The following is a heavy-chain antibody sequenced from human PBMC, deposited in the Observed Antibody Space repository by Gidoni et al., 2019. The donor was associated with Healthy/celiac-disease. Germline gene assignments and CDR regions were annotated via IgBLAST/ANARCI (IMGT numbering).Heavy chain of an antibody. V-gene: IGHV3-15*01. CDR3: TTAGQWGSWFDP. Sequence: EVQLVESGGGLVKPGGSLRLSCAASGFPFCTAWMSWGRPASGKGLEWVCSIKNKTDGRTTDYAAPVKGRFTISRDDSKNTLYLQMNSLKTEDTAVYYCTTAGQWGSWFDPWGQGTLVTVSS. D-gene: IGHD3-16*01. CDR1: GFPFCTAW. J-gene: IGHJ5*02. CDR2: IKNKTDGRTT.